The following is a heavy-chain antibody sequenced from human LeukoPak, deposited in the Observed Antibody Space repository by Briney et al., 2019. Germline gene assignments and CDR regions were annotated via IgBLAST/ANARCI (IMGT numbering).Heavy chain of an antibody. J-gene: IGHJ4*02. CDR3: ATSPGGYFDGSGYFEY. D-gene: IGHD3-22*01. V-gene: IGHV3-9*03. Sequence: GRSLRLSCAASGFTFDDYAMHWVRQAPGKGLEWVSSISWNSDSIAYADSVMGRFTISRDNAKNSLYLQMNSLRAEDMALYYCATSPGGYFDGSGYFEYWGQGSLVTVSS. CDR1: GFTFDDYA. CDR2: ISWNSDSI.